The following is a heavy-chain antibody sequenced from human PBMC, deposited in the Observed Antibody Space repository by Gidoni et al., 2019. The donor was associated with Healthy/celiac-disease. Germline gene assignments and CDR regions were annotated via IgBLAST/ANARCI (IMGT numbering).Heavy chain of an antibody. CDR3: ATYSSGCGE. V-gene: IGHV3-30*03. CDR1: GFTFSSYG. D-gene: IGHD6-19*01. CDR2: ISYDGSNK. J-gene: IGHJ4*02. Sequence: QVQLLESVEGGVKPGRSLSLSCPASGFTFSSYGMHLFRQAPGQGLEWVAVISYDGSNKYDADSVKGRFTISRDNSKNTLYLKMNSLRAEDTAVYYCATYSSGCGEWGQGTLVTVSS.